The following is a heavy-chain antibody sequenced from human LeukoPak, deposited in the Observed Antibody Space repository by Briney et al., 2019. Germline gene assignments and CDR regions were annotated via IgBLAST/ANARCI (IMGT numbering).Heavy chain of an antibody. CDR2: IYSGGST. J-gene: IGHJ5*02. CDR3: ARISSSWYGSNNWFDP. Sequence: GGSLRLSCAASGVSVSSNYMSWVRQAPGKGLEWVSVIYSGGSTYYADSVKGRFTISRDNSKNTLYLQMNSLRAEDTAVYYCARISSSWYGSNNWFDPWGQGTLVTVSS. CDR1: GVSVSSNY. D-gene: IGHD6-13*01. V-gene: IGHV3-66*01.